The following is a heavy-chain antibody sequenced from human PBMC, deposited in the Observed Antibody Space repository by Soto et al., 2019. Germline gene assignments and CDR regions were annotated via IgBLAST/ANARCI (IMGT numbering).Heavy chain of an antibody. CDR1: GGSISSGDYY. D-gene: IGHD4-17*01. J-gene: IGHJ6*02. V-gene: IGHV4-30-4*01. CDR3: ARDYTVTTNYYYYGMDV. Sequence: SETLSLTCTVSGGSISSGDYYWSWIRQPPGKGLEWIGYIYYSGSTYYNPSLKSRVTISVDTSKNQFSLKLSSVTAADTAVYYCARDYTVTTNYYYYGMDVWGQGTTVTVSS. CDR2: IYYSGST.